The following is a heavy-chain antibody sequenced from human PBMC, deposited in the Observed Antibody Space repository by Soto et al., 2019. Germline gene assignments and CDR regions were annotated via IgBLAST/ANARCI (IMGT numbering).Heavy chain of an antibody. Sequence: SETLSLTCAVSGGSISSSNWWSWVRQPPGKVLEWIGEIYHSGSTNYNPSLKSRVTISVDKSKNQFSLKLSSVTAADTAVYYCARSGSFLGPADYWGQGTLVTVYS. D-gene: IGHD1-26*01. CDR2: IYHSGST. CDR1: GGSISSSNW. CDR3: ARSGSFLGPADY. V-gene: IGHV4-4*02. J-gene: IGHJ4*02.